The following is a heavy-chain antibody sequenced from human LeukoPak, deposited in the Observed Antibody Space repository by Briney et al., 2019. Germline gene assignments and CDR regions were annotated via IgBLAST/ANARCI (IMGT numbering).Heavy chain of an antibody. CDR1: GVSTSSYY. D-gene: IGHD3-10*01. V-gene: IGHV4-4*07. Sequence: SETLSLTCTVSGVSTSSYYWSWIRQPAGKGLEWIGRIYTSGSTNYNPSLKSRVTMSVDTSKNQFSLKLSSVTAADTAVYYCAVGERVVQGVRQYYFDYWGQGTLVTVSS. CDR3: AVGERVVQGVRQYYFDY. CDR2: IYTSGST. J-gene: IGHJ4*02.